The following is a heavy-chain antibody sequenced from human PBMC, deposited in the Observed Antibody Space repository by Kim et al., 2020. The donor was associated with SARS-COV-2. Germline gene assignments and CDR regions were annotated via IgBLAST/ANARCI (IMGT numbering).Heavy chain of an antibody. J-gene: IGHJ6*02. CDR2: ISASASGI. D-gene: IGHD3-22*01. CDR1: GFSFSDYY. V-gene: IGHV3-11*01. CDR3: ARKSSSGMDV. Sequence: GGSLRLSCAASGFSFSDYYMTWIRQAPGKGLEWVSSISASASGIYNADSVKGRFTISRDNTKNSLFLQMISLRVDDTAVYYCARKSSSGMDVWGQGTTVTLSS.